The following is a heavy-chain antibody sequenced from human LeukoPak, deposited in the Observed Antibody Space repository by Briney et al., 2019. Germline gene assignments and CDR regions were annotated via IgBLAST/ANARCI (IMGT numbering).Heavy chain of an antibody. CDR3: ATGYPYYFDS. CDR1: GFIFSSYA. J-gene: IGHJ4*02. D-gene: IGHD5-18*01. V-gene: IGHV3-23*01. CDR2: ISGSGGST. Sequence: PGGSLRLSCAASGFIFSSYAMSWVRQAPGKGLEWVSGISGSGGSTFYADSVKGRYTISSDNSKNTLYLQMNSLRAEDTAVYYCATGYPYYFDSWGQGTLVTVSS.